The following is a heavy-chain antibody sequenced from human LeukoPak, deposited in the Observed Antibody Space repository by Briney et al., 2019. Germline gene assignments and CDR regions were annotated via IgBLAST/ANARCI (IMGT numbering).Heavy chain of an antibody. J-gene: IGHJ4*02. CDR2: INPNSGGT. V-gene: IGHV1-2*02. CDR3: ARDNGDYWFDY. Sequence: ASVKVSCKASVYTFTGYYMHWVRQAPGHGLEWMGLINPNSGGTNYAQKFQGRVTMTRDTSISTAYMVLTRLRSDDTAVYYCARDNGDYWFDYWGQGTLVTVSS. CDR1: VYTFTGYY. D-gene: IGHD4-17*01.